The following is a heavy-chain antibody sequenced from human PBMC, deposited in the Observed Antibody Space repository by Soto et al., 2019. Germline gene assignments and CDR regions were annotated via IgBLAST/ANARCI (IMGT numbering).Heavy chain of an antibody. CDR3: ARDRPSFGGRSYLDY. CDR1: GFTFSSYA. V-gene: IGHV3-23*01. CDR2: ISGSGGST. J-gene: IGHJ4*02. Sequence: EVQLLESGGGLVQPGGSLRLSCAASGFTFSSYAMSWVRQAPGKGLEWVSAISGSGGSTFYADSVKGRFTISRDNSKNTLYLQMNSLRAADTAVYYCARDRPSFGGRSYLDYWGQGTLVTVSS. D-gene: IGHD2-15*01.